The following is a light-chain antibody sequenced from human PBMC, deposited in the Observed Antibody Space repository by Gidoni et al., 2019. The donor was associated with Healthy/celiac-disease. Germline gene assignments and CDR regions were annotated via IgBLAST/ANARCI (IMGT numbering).Light chain of an antibody. Sequence: SYELTQPPSVSVSPGQTARITCSGDALPKQYAYWYQQKPGQAPVLVIYKDSERPSGIPARFSGSSSGTTVTLTISGVQAEDDADYYCQSADSSGTWVFGGGTKLTVL. CDR2: KDS. CDR3: QSADSSGTWV. CDR1: ALPKQY. J-gene: IGLJ3*02. V-gene: IGLV3-25*03.